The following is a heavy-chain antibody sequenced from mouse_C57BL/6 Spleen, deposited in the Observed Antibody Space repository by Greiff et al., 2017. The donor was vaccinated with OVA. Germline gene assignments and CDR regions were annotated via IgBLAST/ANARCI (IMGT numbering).Heavy chain of an antibody. CDR3: TRPHDGSAWFAY. CDR2: IDPETGGT. J-gene: IGHJ3*01. V-gene: IGHV1-15*01. Sequence: QVQLQQSGAELVRPGASVTLSCKASGYTFTDYEMHWVKQTPVHGLEWIGAIDPETGGTAYNQKFKGKAILTADKSSSTAYMELRSLTSEDSAVYDCTRPHDGSAWFAYWGQGTLVTVSA. D-gene: IGHD2-3*01. CDR1: GYTFTDYE.